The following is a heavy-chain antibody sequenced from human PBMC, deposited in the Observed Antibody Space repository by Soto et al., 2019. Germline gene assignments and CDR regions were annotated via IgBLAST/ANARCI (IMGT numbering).Heavy chain of an antibody. CDR1: GYSFTIYW. J-gene: IGHJ3*02. CDR3: ARHTPYYYGDI. CDR2: IDPSDSYT. V-gene: IGHV5-10-1*01. D-gene: IGHD3-22*01. Sequence: GESLKISCDGSGYSFTIYWISLVLQMPGKGLEWMGRIDPSDSYTNYSPSFQGHVTISADKSISTAYLQWSSLKASDTAMYYCARHTPYYYGDIWGQGTMVTVSS.